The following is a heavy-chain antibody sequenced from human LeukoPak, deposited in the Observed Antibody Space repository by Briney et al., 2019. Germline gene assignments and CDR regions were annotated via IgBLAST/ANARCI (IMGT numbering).Heavy chain of an antibody. V-gene: IGHV1-69*04. J-gene: IGHJ4*02. CDR2: IIPILGIA. Sequence: SVKVSCKASGGTFSSYAISWVRQAPGQGLEWMGRIIPILGIANYAQKFQGRVTITADKSTSTAYMELSSLRSEDTAVYYCARDCSSTSCFRSYVDYWGRGTLVTVSS. D-gene: IGHD2-2*01. CDR1: GGTFSSYA. CDR3: ARDCSSTSCFRSYVDY.